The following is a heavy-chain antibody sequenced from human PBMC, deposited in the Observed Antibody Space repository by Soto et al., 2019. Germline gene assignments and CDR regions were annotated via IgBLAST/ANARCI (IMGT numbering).Heavy chain of an antibody. Sequence: ASVKVSWKASGYTFTSYAMHWVRQAPGQRLEWMGWINAGNGNTKYSQKFQGRVTITRVTSASTAYMELSSLRSEDTAVYYCARGSGPMIAWHWGQGPLVTVSS. D-gene: IGHD3-22*01. V-gene: IGHV1-3*01. CDR3: ARGSGPMIAWH. CDR2: INAGNGNT. CDR1: GYTFTSYA. J-gene: IGHJ4*02.